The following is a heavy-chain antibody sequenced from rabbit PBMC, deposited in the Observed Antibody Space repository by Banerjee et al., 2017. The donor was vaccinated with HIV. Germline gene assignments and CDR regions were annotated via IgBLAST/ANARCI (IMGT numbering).Heavy chain of an antibody. CDR3: AREDYGDLPFTL. J-gene: IGHJ4*01. Sequence: SLEESGGDLVKPGASLTLTCTASGFSFSSSYCVCWVRQAPGKGPEWIACIYAGSGGTWYASWAKGRFTISKTSSTTVTLQMTSLTAADTATYFCAREDYGDLPFTLWGQGTLVT. CDR2: IYAGSGGT. CDR1: GFSFSSSYC. D-gene: IGHD2-1*01. V-gene: IGHV1S40*01.